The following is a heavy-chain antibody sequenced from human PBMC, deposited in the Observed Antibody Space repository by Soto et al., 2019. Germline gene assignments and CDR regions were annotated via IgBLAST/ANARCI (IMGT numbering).Heavy chain of an antibody. Sequence: PVGSLRLSCAASGFTFSSYSMNWVHQAPVKGLEWVSSISSSSSYIYYADSVKGRFTISRDNAKNSLYLQMNSLRAEDTAVYYCASQITGVDAAFDPWGQGTLVTVSS. CDR3: ASQITGVDAAFDP. CDR1: GFTFSSYS. J-gene: IGHJ5*02. D-gene: IGHD1-20*01. CDR2: ISSSSSYI. V-gene: IGHV3-21*01.